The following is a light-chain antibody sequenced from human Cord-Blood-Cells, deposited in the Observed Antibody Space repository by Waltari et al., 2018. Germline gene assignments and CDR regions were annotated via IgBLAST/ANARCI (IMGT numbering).Light chain of an antibody. J-gene: IGKJ2*01. CDR1: QSISSY. CDR3: QQSYSTPYT. V-gene: IGKV1-39*01. Sequence: DIQMTQSPSSLSASVGDRFTITCRASQSISSYLNWYQQKPGKAPKLLIYAASSLQSGVPSRFSGSGSGTDFTLTISSLQPEDFATYYFQQSYSTPYTFGQGTKLEIK. CDR2: AAS.